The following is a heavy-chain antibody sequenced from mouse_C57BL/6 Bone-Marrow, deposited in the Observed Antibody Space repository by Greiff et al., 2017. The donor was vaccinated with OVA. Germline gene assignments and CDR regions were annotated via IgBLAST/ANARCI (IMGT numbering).Heavy chain of an antibody. CDR3: AIYDYDSMDY. V-gene: IGHV1-62-2*01. D-gene: IGHD2-4*01. J-gene: IGHJ4*01. Sequence: QVQLQQSGAELVKPGASVKLSCKASGYTFTEYTIHWVKQRSGQGLEWIGWFYPGSGSIKYNQKFKDKATLTADKSSSTAYMQLSSLTYEDSAVYYCAIYDYDSMDYWGQGTSVTVSS. CDR1: GYTFTEYT. CDR2: FYPGSGSI.